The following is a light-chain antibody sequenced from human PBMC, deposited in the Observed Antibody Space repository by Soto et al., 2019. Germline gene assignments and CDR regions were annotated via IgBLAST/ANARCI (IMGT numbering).Light chain of an antibody. CDR2: QAS. J-gene: IGKJ1*01. CDR3: QQYNDYWT. Sequence: DIHMTQSPSTLSAAVGDRVTITFRASQSIGSWLAWFQQKPGKAPKLLIYQASTLENGVPPRFSGSGSGTEFTLTITSLQPDDFATYYCQQYNDYWTFGQGTKVDIK. CDR1: QSIGSW. V-gene: IGKV1-5*03.